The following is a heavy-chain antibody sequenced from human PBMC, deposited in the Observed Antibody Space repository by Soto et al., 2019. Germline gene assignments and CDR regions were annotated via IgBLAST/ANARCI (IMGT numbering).Heavy chain of an antibody. D-gene: IGHD6-19*01. V-gene: IGHV1-3*01. CDR2: INAGNGNT. CDR3: ARDLGGWPDY. J-gene: IGHJ4*02. Sequence: ASVKVSCKASGYTFTSYAIHWVRQAPGQSLEWMGWINAGNGNTKYSQKFQDRVTITRDTSASTAYMELSSLRSEDTAVYYCARDLGGWPDYWGQGTLVTVSS. CDR1: GYTFTSYA.